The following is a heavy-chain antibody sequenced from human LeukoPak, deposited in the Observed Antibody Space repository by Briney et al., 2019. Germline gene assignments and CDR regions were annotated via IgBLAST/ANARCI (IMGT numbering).Heavy chain of an antibody. Sequence: GASVKVSCKASGYTFTSYDINWVRQATGQGLEWMGWMNPNSGNTGYAPKFQGRVTITRNTSISTAYMELSSLRSEDTAVYYCARKGPANYYHYYMDVWGKGTTVTVSS. J-gene: IGHJ6*03. V-gene: IGHV1-8*01. CDR2: MNPNSGNT. CDR1: GYTFTSYD. D-gene: IGHD2-2*01. CDR3: ARKGPANYYHYYMDV.